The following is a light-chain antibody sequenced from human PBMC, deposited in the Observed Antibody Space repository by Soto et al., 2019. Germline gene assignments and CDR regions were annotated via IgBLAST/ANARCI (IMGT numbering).Light chain of an antibody. CDR2: AAS. V-gene: IGKV1-9*01. CDR3: QQLHRYPRT. J-gene: IGKJ1*01. Sequence: IQLTQSPSSLSASVGDRVTIPCRASQGISSYLAWYQQKPGKAPKLLIYAASTLQSGVPSRFSGSGSWTDFTLTSSSLQPEDFATYYCQQLHRYPRTFGQGTKVDIK. CDR1: QGISSY.